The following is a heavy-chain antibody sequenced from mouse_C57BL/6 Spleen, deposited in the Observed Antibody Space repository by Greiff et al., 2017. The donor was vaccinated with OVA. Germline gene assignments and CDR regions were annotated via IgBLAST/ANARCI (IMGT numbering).Heavy chain of an antibody. J-gene: IGHJ3*01. D-gene: IGHD3-2*02. Sequence: DVMLVESGGGLVKPGGSLKLSCAASGFTFSSYTMSWVRQTPEKRLEWVATISGGGGNTYYPDSVKGRFTISRDNAKNTLYLQMSSLRSEDTALYYCARQTAQATWAYWGQGTLVTVSA. CDR2: ISGGGGNT. CDR1: GFTFSSYT. V-gene: IGHV5-9*01. CDR3: ARQTAQATWAY.